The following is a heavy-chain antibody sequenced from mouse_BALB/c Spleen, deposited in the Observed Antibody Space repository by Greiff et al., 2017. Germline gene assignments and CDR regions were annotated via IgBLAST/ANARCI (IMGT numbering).Heavy chain of an antibody. Sequence: EVQLQQSGTVLARPGASVKMSCKASGYSFTSYWMHWVKQRPGQGLEWIGAIYPGNSDTSYNQKFKGKAKLTAVTSASTAYMELSSLTNEDSAVYYCTRRNGYYLYWYFDVWGAGTTVTVSS. D-gene: IGHD2-3*01. CDR3: TRRNGYYLYWYFDV. CDR1: GYSFTSYW. V-gene: IGHV1-5*01. CDR2: IYPGNSDT. J-gene: IGHJ1*01.